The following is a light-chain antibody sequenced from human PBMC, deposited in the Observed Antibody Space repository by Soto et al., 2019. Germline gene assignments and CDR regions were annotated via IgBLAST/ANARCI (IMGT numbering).Light chain of an antibody. CDR1: SSDVGSYNR. CDR2: EVS. CDR3: SSHTNSDTYV. J-gene: IGLJ1*01. V-gene: IGLV2-18*02. Sequence: QSALTQPPSVSGSPGQSVTISCTGTSSDVGSYNRVSWYQQPPGTAPKLMIFEVSYRPSGVPDRFSGSRSGNTASLTISGLQAEDDADYYCSSHTNSDTYVFGTGTKVTVL.